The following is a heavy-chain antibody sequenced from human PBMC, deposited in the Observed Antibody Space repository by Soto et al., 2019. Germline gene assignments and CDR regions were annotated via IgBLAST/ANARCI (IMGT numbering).Heavy chain of an antibody. CDR1: GFSFSNRA. CDR3: VRDRDDDGGTSGAFDI. Sequence: PGGSMRLSCAAAGFSFSNRALHRVRQAPGKGLEWVAVISHDGRSNFYVDSVKGRFTISRDNSKSTLYLQMNSLKVEDTAVYYCVRDRDDDGGTSGAFDIWGQATMVTVS. CDR2: ISHDGRSN. J-gene: IGHJ3*02. D-gene: IGHD4-17*01. V-gene: IGHV3-30*04.